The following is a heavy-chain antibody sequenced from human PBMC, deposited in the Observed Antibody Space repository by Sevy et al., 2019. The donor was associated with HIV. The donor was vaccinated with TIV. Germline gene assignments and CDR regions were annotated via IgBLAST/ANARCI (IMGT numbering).Heavy chain of an antibody. CDR3: ARDAASYSSGWYGRNYFDY. Sequence: GGSLRLSCAASGFTFDDFAMHWVRQVPGKGLEWVSGLNWDSGSVAYADSVKGRFTISRDNAKNALFLQMNSLRAEDTAVYYCARDAASYSSGWYGRNYFDYWGQGTLVTVSS. V-gene: IGHV3-9*01. CDR2: LNWDSGSV. CDR1: GFTFDDFA. J-gene: IGHJ4*02. D-gene: IGHD6-19*01.